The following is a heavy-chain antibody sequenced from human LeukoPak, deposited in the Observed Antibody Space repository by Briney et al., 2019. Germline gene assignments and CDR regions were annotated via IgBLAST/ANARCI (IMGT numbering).Heavy chain of an antibody. Sequence: SQTLSLTCTVPAGSISSGGYDWSWIRQHPGNGLERIGYIYYSGSNYYNPSLKSRGTISADTSKNQFSMKLSSVTAADTAVYYCARVSCSSTSCKRYYYYGRDVWGKGTTVTVSS. D-gene: IGHD2-2*01. J-gene: IGHJ6*04. CDR2: IYYSGSN. CDR1: AGSISSGGYD. V-gene: IGHV4-31*03. CDR3: ARVSCSSTSCKRYYYYGRDV.